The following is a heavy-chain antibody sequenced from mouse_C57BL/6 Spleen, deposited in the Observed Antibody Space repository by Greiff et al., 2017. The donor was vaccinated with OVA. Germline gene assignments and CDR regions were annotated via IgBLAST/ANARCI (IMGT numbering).Heavy chain of an antibody. D-gene: IGHD1-1*01. J-gene: IGHJ3*01. CDR2: ISSGSSTI. V-gene: IGHV5-17*01. CDR3: AGGDYGSSYWFAY. CDR1: GFTFSDYG. Sequence: EVKVVESGGGLVKPGGSLKLSCAASGFTFSDYGMHWVRQAPEKGLEWVAYISSGSSTIYYADTVKGRFTISRDNAKNTLFLQMTSLRSEDTAMYYCAGGDYGSSYWFAYWGQGTLVTVSA.